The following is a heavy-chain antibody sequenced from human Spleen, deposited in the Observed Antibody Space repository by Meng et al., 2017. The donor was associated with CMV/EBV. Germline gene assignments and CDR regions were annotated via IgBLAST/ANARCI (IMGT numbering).Heavy chain of an antibody. D-gene: IGHD2-2*02. V-gene: IGHV3-30*02. CDR1: GFTFSSYG. CDR2: IRYDGSNK. CDR3: AKDQAFSCSSTSCYSFQH. Sequence: GGPLRLSCAASGFTFSSYGMHWVRQAPGKGLEWVAFIRYDGSNKYYADSVKGRFTISRDNSKNTLYLQMNSLRAEDTAVYYCAKDQAFSCSSTSCYSFQHWGQGTLVTVSS. J-gene: IGHJ1*01.